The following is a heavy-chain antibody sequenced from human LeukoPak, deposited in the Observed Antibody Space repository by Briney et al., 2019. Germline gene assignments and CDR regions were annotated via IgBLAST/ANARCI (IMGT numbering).Heavy chain of an antibody. CDR2: IYYTGTT. CDR3: ASAAAYIAALGY. CDR1: GGSISSGAYY. V-gene: IGHV4-31*03. Sequence: SQTLSLTCTVSGGSISSGAYYWSWIRQHPGKGLEWIGYIYYTGTTYYNPSLESRVTISVDTSKNQFSLNLRSVTAADTAVYYCASAAAYIAALGYWGQGTLVTVSS. J-gene: IGHJ4*02. D-gene: IGHD2-15*01.